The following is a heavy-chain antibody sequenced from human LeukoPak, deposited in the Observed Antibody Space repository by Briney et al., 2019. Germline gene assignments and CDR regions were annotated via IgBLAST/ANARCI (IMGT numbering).Heavy chain of an antibody. CDR3: ARSAPVTTVGY. Sequence: SGTLSLTCTVSGGSISSGSYWNWIRQFPGRGLEWIGYIYYSGSTYYSPSLKSRVTISVDTSENQFSLKLISVTAADTAVYYCARSAPVTTVGYWGQGTLVTVSS. CDR1: GGSISSGSY. CDR2: IYYSGST. V-gene: IGHV4-31*03. D-gene: IGHD4-17*01. J-gene: IGHJ4*02.